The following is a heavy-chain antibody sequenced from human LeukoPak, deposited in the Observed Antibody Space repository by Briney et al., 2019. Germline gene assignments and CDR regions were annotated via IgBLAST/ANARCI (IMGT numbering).Heavy chain of an antibody. CDR1: GGPISSYY. Sequence: SETLSLTCTVSGGPISSYYWSWIRQPPGKGLEWVGYIYYSGSTNYNPSLKSRVTISVDTSKNQFSLRLSSVTAADTAVYYCARSPTVNYYTYMDVWGKGTTVTVSS. CDR2: IYYSGST. D-gene: IGHD4-11*01. J-gene: IGHJ6*03. CDR3: ARSPTVNYYTYMDV. V-gene: IGHV4-59*01.